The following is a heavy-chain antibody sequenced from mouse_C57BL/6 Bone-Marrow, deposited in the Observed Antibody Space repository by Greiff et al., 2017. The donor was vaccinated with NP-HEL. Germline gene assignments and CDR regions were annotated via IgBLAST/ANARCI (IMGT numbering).Heavy chain of an antibody. CDR3: ARTGYGSSYGFAY. D-gene: IGHD1-1*01. CDR1: GYTFTSYW. CDR2: IHPNSGST. V-gene: IGHV1-64*01. J-gene: IGHJ3*01. Sequence: QVQLQQPGAELVKPGASVKLSCKASGYTFTSYWMHWVKQRPGQGLEWIGMIHPNSGSTNYNEKFKSKATLTVDKSPSTAYMQLSSLTSEDSAVYYCARTGYGSSYGFAYWGQGTLVTVSA.